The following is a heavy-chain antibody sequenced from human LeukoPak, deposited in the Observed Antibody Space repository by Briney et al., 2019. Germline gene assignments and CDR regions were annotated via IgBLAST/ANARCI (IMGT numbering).Heavy chain of an antibody. D-gene: IGHD3-9*01. CDR3: AKDSAPVLRYFDWLSMLDY. Sequence: GGSLRLSCAASGFTFSSYAMSWVRQAPGKGLEWVSAISGSGGSTYYADSAKGRFTISRDNSKNTLYLQMNSLRAEDTAVYYCAKDSAPVLRYFDWLSMLDYWGQGTLVTVSS. V-gene: IGHV3-23*01. CDR1: GFTFSSYA. J-gene: IGHJ4*02. CDR2: ISGSGGST.